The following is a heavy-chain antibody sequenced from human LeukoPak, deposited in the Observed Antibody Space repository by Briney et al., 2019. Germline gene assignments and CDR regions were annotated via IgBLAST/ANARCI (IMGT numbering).Heavy chain of an antibody. CDR1: GFTFSSYG. Sequence: PGGSLRLSCAASGFTFSSYGMSWVRQAPGKGLEWVSAISGSGDNTYYADSVKGRFTISRDNSKNTLYLQMNSLRAEDTAVYYCARVVAARDAFDIWGQGTMVTVSS. V-gene: IGHV3-23*01. CDR2: ISGSGDNT. J-gene: IGHJ3*02. CDR3: ARVVAARDAFDI. D-gene: IGHD6-6*01.